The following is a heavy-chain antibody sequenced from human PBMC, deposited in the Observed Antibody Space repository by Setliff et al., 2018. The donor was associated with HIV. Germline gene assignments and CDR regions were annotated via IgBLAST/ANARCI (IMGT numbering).Heavy chain of an antibody. D-gene: IGHD2-15*01. V-gene: IGHV4-31*01. CDR2: IYFSGSA. J-gene: IGHJ4*02. CDR1: GDSITNNNFF. Sequence: PSETLSLTCTVSGDSITNNNFFWTWVRQDPGKGLEWIGYIYFSGSATYNPSLKSPVSISVDTSKNQFYLKLSSVTAADTAVYYCARGGVFCNGDSCYHLDSWGQGILVTVSS. CDR3: ARGGVFCNGDSCYHLDS.